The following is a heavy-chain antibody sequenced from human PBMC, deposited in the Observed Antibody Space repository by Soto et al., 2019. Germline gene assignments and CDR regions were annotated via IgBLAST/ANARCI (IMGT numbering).Heavy chain of an antibody. CDR2: MNPGSGDT. D-gene: IGHD3-10*01. V-gene: IGHV1-8*01. J-gene: IGHJ5*02. Sequence: VNGARQASVYALSDNDVSRRLQATGQGLEWMGWMNPGSGDTGYAQKFQGRVTMTRDISIATAYMELSSLRADDTAIYYCETMSTLGSITWYDPWGQGTLVTVYS. CDR1: VYALSDND. CDR3: ETMSTLGSITWYDP.